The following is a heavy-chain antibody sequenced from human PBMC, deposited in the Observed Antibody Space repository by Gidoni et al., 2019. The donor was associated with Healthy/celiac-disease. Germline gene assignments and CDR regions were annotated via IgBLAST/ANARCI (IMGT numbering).Heavy chain of an antibody. D-gene: IGHD1-26*01. Sequence: EVQLVESGGGLVKPGGSLRLSCAASGFTFSSYSMNWVRQAPGKGLEWVSSISSSSSYIYYADSVKGRFTISRDNAKNSLYLQMNSLRAEDTAVYYCARERGAGGEPYYFDYWGQGTLVTVSS. CDR1: GFTFSSYS. CDR3: ARERGAGGEPYYFDY. V-gene: IGHV3-21*01. CDR2: ISSSSSYI. J-gene: IGHJ4*02.